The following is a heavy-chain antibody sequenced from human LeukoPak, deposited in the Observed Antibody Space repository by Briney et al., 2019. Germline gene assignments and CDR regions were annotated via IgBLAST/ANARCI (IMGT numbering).Heavy chain of an antibody. J-gene: IGHJ4*02. V-gene: IGHV3-74*01. Sequence: PGGSLRLSCAASGFTFSSYWMHWVRQAPGKGLVWVSRINTDGSNTSYGESVKGRFTISRDNAKNSLYLQMNSLRAEDTAVYYCARVAGYCDSTSNCYSDFWGQGTLVTVSS. D-gene: IGHD2-2*01. CDR2: INTDGSNT. CDR1: GFTFSSYW. CDR3: ARVAGYCDSTSNCYSDF.